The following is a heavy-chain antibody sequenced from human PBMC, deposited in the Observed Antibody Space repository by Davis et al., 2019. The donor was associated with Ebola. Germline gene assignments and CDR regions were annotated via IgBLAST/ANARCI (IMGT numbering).Heavy chain of an antibody. CDR3: AMTGYSSTKFPDF. J-gene: IGHJ4*02. CDR2: ISFDYGYT. D-gene: IGHD2-21*01. V-gene: IGHV1-3*01. Sequence: ASVKVSCKASGYTFSNSRFHWVRQAPGQRLESMGWISFDYGYTGYSQNFQSRVTITRDTSTDTTYMELSSLTSDDTAVYYCAMTGYSSTKFPDFWGQGTRVTVSS. CDR1: GYTFSNSR.